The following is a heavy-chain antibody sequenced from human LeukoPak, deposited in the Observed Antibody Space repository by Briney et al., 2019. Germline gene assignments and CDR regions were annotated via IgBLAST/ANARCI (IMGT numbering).Heavy chain of an antibody. CDR2: MNPNSGNT. CDR1: GYTFTSYV. J-gene: IGHJ6*03. D-gene: IGHD2-21*02. CDR3: ARGRAYFVVVTAMFYMDV. Sequence: GASVKVSCKASGYTFTSYVINWVRQATGQGLEWMGGMNPNSGNTGYAQKFQGRVTMTRNTSISTTYMELSSLRSEDTAVDYCARGRAYFVVVTAMFYMDVWGKGTTVTVSS. V-gene: IGHV1-8*01.